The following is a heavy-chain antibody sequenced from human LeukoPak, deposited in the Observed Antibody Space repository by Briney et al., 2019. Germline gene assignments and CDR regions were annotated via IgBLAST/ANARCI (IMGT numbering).Heavy chain of an antibody. J-gene: IGHJ4*02. CDR1: GVTFSSYA. V-gene: IGHV3-48*03. D-gene: IGHD6-6*01. CDR3: AKGRGSSSGADFDY. CDR2: ISSSGSTI. Sequence: GGSLRLSCAASGVTFSSYAMSWVRQAPGKGGEGGSYISSSGSTIFYADSVKGGFTISRDNPKNSLYLQMTSLRAEDTAVYYCAKGRGSSSGADFDYWGQGTLVTVSS.